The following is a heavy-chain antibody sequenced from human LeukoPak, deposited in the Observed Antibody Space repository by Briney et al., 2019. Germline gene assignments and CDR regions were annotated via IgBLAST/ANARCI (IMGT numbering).Heavy chain of an antibody. D-gene: IGHD2-2*01. CDR2: ISGSGAST. V-gene: IGHV3-23*01. Sequence: PGGSLRLSCAASGFTFSSYAMNWARQAPGKGLEWVSAISGSGASTYYADSVKGRVTISRDNSKNTLYLQMNSLRAEDTAIYYCAKAALRYQLLSSLDYWGQGTLVTVSS. CDR1: GFTFSSYA. J-gene: IGHJ4*02. CDR3: AKAALRYQLLSSLDY.